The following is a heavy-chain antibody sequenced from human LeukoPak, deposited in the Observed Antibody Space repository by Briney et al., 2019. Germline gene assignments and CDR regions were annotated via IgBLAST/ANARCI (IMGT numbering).Heavy chain of an antibody. CDR2: IYTSGST. D-gene: IGHD6-13*01. V-gene: IGHV4-61*02. J-gene: IGHJ3*02. CDR1: GGSISSGSYY. Sequence: SETLSLTCTVSGGSISSGSYYWSWIRQPAGKGLEWIGRIYTSGSTNYNPSLKSRVTISVDTSKNQFSLKLSSVTAADTAVYYCARFPIAAAGSGAFDIWGQGTMVTVSS. CDR3: ARFPIAAAGSGAFDI.